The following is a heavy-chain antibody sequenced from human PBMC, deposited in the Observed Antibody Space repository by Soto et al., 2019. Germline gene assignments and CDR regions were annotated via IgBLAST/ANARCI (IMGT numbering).Heavy chain of an antibody. CDR3: ARTYSSGGLDY. V-gene: IGHV3-30-3*01. D-gene: IGHD6-19*01. CDR1: GFTFSSYA. Sequence: QVQLVESGGGVVQPGRSLRLSCAASGFTFSSYAMHWVRQAPGKGLEWVAVISYDGSNKYYADSVKGRFTISRDNSKNTLYLQMNSLRAEDTAVYYCARTYSSGGLDYWGQGTLDTVSS. J-gene: IGHJ4*02. CDR2: ISYDGSNK.